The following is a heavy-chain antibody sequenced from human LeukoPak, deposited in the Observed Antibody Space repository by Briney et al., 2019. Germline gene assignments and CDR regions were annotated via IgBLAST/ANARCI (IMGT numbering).Heavy chain of an antibody. V-gene: IGHV3-21*01. CDR3: ARDQVSGYSYGYGLDLDAFDI. D-gene: IGHD5-18*01. J-gene: IGHJ3*02. Sequence: GGSLRLSCAASGFTFSSYSMNWVRQAPGKGLEWVSSISSSSSYIYYADSVKGRFTISRDNAKNSLYLQMNSLRAEDTAVYYCARDQVSGYSYGYGLDLDAFDIWGQGTMVTVSS. CDR2: ISSSSSYI. CDR1: GFTFSSYS.